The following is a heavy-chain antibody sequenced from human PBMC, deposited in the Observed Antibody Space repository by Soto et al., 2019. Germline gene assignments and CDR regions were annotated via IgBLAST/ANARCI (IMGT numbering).Heavy chain of an antibody. V-gene: IGHV4-59*08. D-gene: IGHD3-16*01. CDR3: ARRYASSFDY. CDR2: IYYSGST. Sequence: PSETLSLTCTVSGGSISSYYWSWIRQPPGKGLEWIGYIYYSGSTNYNPSLKSRVTISVNTSKNQFSLKLSSVTAADTAVDYCARRYASSFDYWGQGTPVTVAS. CDR1: GGSISSYY. J-gene: IGHJ4*02.